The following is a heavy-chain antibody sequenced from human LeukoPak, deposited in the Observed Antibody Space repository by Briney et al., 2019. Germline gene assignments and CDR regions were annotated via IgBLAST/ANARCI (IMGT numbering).Heavy chain of an antibody. CDR2: ISAYNGNT. CDR3: ARGAGGYMSSLGI. Sequence: GWISAYNGNTNYAQKLQGRATMTTDTSTSTAYMELRSLRSDDTAVYYCARGAGGYMSSLGIWGQGTMVTVSS. D-gene: IGHD5-24*01. V-gene: IGHV1-18*01. J-gene: IGHJ3*02.